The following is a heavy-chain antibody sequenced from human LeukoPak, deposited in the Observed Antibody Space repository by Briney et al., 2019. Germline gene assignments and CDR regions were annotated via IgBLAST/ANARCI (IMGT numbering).Heavy chain of an antibody. Sequence: GGSLRLSCTASGFTFGDYAMSWVRQAPGKGLEWVGFIRSKAYGGTTEYAASVKGRFTISRDDSKSIAYLQMNSLKTEDTAVYYCTAHREYYDILTGYYYYMDVWGKGTTVTISS. D-gene: IGHD3-9*01. CDR2: IRSKAYGGTT. V-gene: IGHV3-49*04. J-gene: IGHJ6*03. CDR3: TAHREYYDILTGYYYYMDV. CDR1: GFTFGDYA.